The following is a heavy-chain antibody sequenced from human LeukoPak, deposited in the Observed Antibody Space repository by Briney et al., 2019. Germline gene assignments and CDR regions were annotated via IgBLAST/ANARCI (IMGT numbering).Heavy chain of an antibody. CDR3: ARDSGACSGSSCLNDAFDI. V-gene: IGHV3-21*01. J-gene: IGHJ3*02. Sequence: GWSLRLSCAASGFTFSSYSMNWVRQAPGKGLDWVSFISSSGSYISYADSVKGRFTIYRDNAKNSLYLQMNSLRAEDTAVYYCARDSGACSGSSCLNDAFDIWGQGTMVTVSS. CDR2: ISSSGSYI. D-gene: IGHD2-15*01. CDR1: GFTFSSYS.